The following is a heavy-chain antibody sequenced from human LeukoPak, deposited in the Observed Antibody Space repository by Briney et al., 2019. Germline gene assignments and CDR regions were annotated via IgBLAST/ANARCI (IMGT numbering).Heavy chain of an antibody. J-gene: IGHJ3*02. CDR3: ARGFNDYGDYGAFDI. CDR2: ISWNSGSI. V-gene: IGHV3-9*01. CDR1: GFTFDDYA. D-gene: IGHD4-17*01. Sequence: GGSLRLSCAASGFTFDDYAMHWVRQAPGKGLEWVSGISWNSGSIGYADSVKGRFTISRDNAKNSLYLQMNSLRAEDTAVYYCARGFNDYGDYGAFDIWGQGTMVTVSS.